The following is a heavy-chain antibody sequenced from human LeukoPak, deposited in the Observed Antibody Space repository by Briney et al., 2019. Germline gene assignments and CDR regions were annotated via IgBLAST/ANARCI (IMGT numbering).Heavy chain of an antibody. CDR1: GYALTELS. J-gene: IGHJ3*02. D-gene: IGHD6-19*01. CDR3: ATKGASVSSGYAFDI. V-gene: IGHV1-24*01. Sequence: ASVKVSRKVSGYALTELSMHWVRQAPGKGLEWMGGFDPEDGETIYAQKFQGRVTMTEDTSTDTAYMELSSLRSEDTAVYYCATKGASVSSGYAFDIWGQGTMVTVSS. CDR2: FDPEDGET.